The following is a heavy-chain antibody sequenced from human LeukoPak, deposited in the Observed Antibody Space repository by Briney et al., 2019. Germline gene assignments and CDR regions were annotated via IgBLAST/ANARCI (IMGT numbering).Heavy chain of an antibody. CDR1: GGTFSSYA. V-gene: IGHV1-69*04. CDR3: ASDIVVVPAAMGNWLDP. D-gene: IGHD2-2*01. J-gene: IGHJ5*02. Sequence: SVKVSCKASGGTFSSYAISWVRQAPGQGLEWMGRIIPIFGIANYAQKFQGRFTITADKSTSTAYMELSSLRSEDTAVYYCASDIVVVPAAMGNWLDPWGQGTLVTVSS. CDR2: IIPIFGIA.